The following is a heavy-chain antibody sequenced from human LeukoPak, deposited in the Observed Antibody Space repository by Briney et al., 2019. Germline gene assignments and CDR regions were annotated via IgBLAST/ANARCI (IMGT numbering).Heavy chain of an antibody. V-gene: IGHV4-59*08. CDR2: IYYSGTT. Sequence: SETLSLTCTVSGGSISSYYWSWIRQPPGKGLEWIGYIYYSGTTNYNPSLKSRVTISVDTSKNQFSLKLSSVTAADTAVYYCARHPLDYDFWSGYYAERNYYFDYWGQGTLVTVSS. D-gene: IGHD3-3*01. CDR1: GGSISSYY. J-gene: IGHJ4*02. CDR3: ARHPLDYDFWSGYYAERNYYFDY.